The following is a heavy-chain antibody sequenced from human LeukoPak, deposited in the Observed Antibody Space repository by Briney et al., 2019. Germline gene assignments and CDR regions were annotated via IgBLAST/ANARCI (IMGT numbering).Heavy chain of an antibody. D-gene: IGHD2-15*01. CDR1: GGSISSYY. V-gene: IGHV4-4*07. Sequence: PSETLSLTCTVSGGSISSYYWSWIRQPAGKGLEWIGRIYTSGSTNYNPSLKSRVTMSVDTSKNQFSLKLGSVTAADTAVYYCARELGYCSGGSCYPKYYFDYWGQGTMVTVSS. CDR3: ARELGYCSGGSCYPKYYFDY. J-gene: IGHJ4*02. CDR2: IYTSGST.